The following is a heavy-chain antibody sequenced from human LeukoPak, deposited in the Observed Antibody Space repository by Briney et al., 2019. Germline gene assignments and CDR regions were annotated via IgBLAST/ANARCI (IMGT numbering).Heavy chain of an antibody. D-gene: IGHD1-26*01. CDR3: AKNTVGETIGWDAYDI. V-gene: IGHV3-23*01. CDR2: ITGGGITA. J-gene: IGHJ3*02. CDR1: GFTFRSYA. Sequence: GGSLRLSCAVSGFTFRSYAMSWVRQAPGKGLEWVASITGGGITAYYADSVKGRFTISRDNSKNTLYLQMNSLRVEDTAVYYCAKNTVGETIGWDAYDIWGHGTPGAVSS.